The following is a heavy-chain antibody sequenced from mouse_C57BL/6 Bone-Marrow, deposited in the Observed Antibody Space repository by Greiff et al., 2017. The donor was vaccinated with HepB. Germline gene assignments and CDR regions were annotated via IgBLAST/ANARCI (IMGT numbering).Heavy chain of an antibody. CDR2: INPNNGGT. D-gene: IGHD2-3*01. CDR1: GYTFTDYY. V-gene: IGHV1-26*01. CDR3: ARFYDGYYRGFAY. J-gene: IGHJ3*01. Sequence: VQLQQSGPELVKPGASVKISCKASGYTFTDYYMNWVKQSHGKSLEWIGDINPNNGGTSYNQKFKGKATLTVDKSSSTAYMELRSLTSEDSAVYYCARFYDGYYRGFAYWGQGTLVTVSA.